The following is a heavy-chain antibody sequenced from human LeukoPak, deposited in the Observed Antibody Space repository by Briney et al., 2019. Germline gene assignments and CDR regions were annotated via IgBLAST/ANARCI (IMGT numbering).Heavy chain of an antibody. CDR1: GGSFSGYY. CDR3: ATGSGSYGDHAFDI. V-gene: IGHV4-34*01. Sequence: PSETLSLTCAVYGGSFSGYYWSWIRQPPGKGLEWIGEINHSGSTNYNPSLKSRVTISVDTSKNQFSLKLSSVTAADTAVYYCATGSGSYGDHAFDIWGQGTMVTVSS. CDR2: INHSGST. J-gene: IGHJ3*02. D-gene: IGHD1-26*01.